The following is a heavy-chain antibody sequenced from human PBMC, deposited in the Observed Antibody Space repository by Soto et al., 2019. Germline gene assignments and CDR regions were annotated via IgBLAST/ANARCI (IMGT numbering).Heavy chain of an antibody. CDR1: GGTFSSYT. Sequence: GASVKVSCKASGGTFSSYTISWGRQAPGQGLEWMGRIIPILGIANYAQKFQGRVTITADKSTSTAYMELSSLRSEDTAVYYCARESYYDILTGPPHYSGMDVWGQGTAVTVSS. CDR2: IIPILGIA. J-gene: IGHJ6*02. D-gene: IGHD3-9*01. V-gene: IGHV1-69*04. CDR3: ARESYYDILTGPPHYSGMDV.